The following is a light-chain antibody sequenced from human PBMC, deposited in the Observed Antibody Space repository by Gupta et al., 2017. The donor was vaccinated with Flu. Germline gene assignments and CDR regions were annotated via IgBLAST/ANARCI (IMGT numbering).Light chain of an antibody. CDR3: QQSYSGRT. CDR1: QSIRTF. J-gene: IGKJ1*01. V-gene: IGKV1-39*01. CDR2: DAS. Sequence: IEMTQSPSSLSASIGDTVSISCRASQSIRTFLIWYQQAPGKAPKLLIFDASTLQSGVPSRFSGSASGTDFTLTISILQPEDFATYYCQQSYSGRTFGQGTKV.